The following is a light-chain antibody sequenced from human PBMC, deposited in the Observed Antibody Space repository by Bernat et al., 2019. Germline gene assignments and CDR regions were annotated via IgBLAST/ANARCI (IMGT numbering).Light chain of an antibody. Sequence: EIVLTQSPATLSLSPGERATLSCRASQSVCTSFAWYQQIPGQAPRLLLYDASTRATGIPARFSGSGSGTDFTLTFSSLEPEDVAVYYCQQRNTWPLTFGGGTKVEIK. J-gene: IGKJ4*01. CDR1: QSVCTS. CDR3: QQRNTWPLT. CDR2: DAS. V-gene: IGKV3-11*01.